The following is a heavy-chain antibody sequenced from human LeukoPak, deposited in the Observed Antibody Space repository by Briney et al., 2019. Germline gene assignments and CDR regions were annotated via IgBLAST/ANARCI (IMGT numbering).Heavy chain of an antibody. CDR1: GGSISNSY. D-gene: IGHD5-12*01. CDR3: ARGFDSKSTYFDY. V-gene: IGHV4-59*01. CDR2: IYYSGTT. J-gene: IGHJ4*02. Sequence: SETLSLTCTVSGGSISNSYWNWIRQPPGKGLEWIGYIYYSGTTNYNPSLRSRVTISVDTSKNQFYLRLTSVTTADTAVYYCARGFDSKSTYFDYWGQGTLVTVSS.